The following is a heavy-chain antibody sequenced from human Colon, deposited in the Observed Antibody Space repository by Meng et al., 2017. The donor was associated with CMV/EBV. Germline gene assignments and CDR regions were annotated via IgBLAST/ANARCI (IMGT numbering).Heavy chain of an antibody. V-gene: IGHV3-23*03. D-gene: IGHD3-10*01. CDR1: GFTFSNYA. CDR2: IFSGGSNT. Sequence: GESLKISCAASGFTFSNYAMTWVRQTPGKGLEWVSLIFSGGSNTFYADSVKARFTISRDNSKNTLYLQMNSLRVEDTAMYYCVKTSDSYASGFPDYWGQGTLVTVSS. CDR3: VKTSDSYASGFPDY. J-gene: IGHJ4*02.